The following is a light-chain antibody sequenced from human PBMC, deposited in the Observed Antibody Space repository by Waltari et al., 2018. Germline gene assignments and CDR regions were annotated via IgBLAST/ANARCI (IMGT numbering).Light chain of an antibody. CDR2: AAS. J-gene: IGKJ4*01. V-gene: IGKV1-39*01. Sequence: DFQMTQSPSSLSASVGDRVTITCRASQSISTYLNWYQQKPGKAPNLLIYAASSLQSGVPSRFSGSGSGTDFTLTISSLQPEDFATYYCQQSYNPLTFGGGTKVEIK. CDR1: QSISTY. CDR3: QQSYNPLT.